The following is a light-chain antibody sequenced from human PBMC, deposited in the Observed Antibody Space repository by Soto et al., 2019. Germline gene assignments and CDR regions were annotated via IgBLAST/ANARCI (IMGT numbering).Light chain of an antibody. V-gene: IGKV1-6*01. CDR2: AAS. CDR1: QGVRND. CDR3: LLDQIYPLT. Sequence: AVQMTQSPSSLSASVGDRVTITCQASQGVRNDIGWYQQKPGKAPKLLIYAASILQGGVQSTFCGSGTGIQFTVLVISQQPEDCATYYVLLDQIYPLTFGGGTKVEIK. J-gene: IGKJ4*01.